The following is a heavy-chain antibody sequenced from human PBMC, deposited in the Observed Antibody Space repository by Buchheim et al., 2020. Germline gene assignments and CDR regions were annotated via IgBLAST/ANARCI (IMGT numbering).Heavy chain of an antibody. CDR1: GFTFSTYW. V-gene: IGHV3-7*01. J-gene: IGHJ4*02. CDR2: IDKDGSDK. Sequence: EVQLVGSGGGLVQPGGSLRLSCAASGFTFSTYWMSWVRQAPGKGLEWVANIDKDGSDKYYLDSVRGRFTISRDNARNSLYLQLNSPRAEDTAVYYCARGYSSSSGFLDYWGQGTL. CDR3: ARGYSSSSGFLDY. D-gene: IGHD6-6*01.